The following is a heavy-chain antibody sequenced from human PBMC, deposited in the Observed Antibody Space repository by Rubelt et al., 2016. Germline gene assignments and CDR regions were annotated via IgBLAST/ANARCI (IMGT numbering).Heavy chain of an antibody. J-gene: IGHJ4*02. CDR1: GFSFSSSW. Sequence: GGSLRLSCAASGFSFSSSWMTWVRQAPGKGLEWVANIKQDGTEKYYVDSVKGRFTISRDNAKNSLFLQMNSLRVEDTALYYCAKDISPLYSSGWFDYWGQGTLVTVSS. D-gene: IGHD6-19*01. CDR2: IKQDGTEK. CDR3: AKDISPLYSSGWFDY. V-gene: IGHV3-7*05.